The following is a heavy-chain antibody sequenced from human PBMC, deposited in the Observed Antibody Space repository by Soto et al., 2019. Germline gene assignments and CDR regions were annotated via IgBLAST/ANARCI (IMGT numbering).Heavy chain of an antibody. CDR3: ARGRYYYDSSGYYRYFDY. CDR1: GGSISSGDYY. Sequence: SETLSLTCTVSGGSISSGDYYWSWIRQPPWKGLEWIGYIYYSGSTYYNPSLKSRVTISVDTSKNQFSLKLSSVTAADTAVYYCARGRYYYDSSGYYRYFDYWGQGXLVTVYS. J-gene: IGHJ4*02. V-gene: IGHV4-30-4*01. D-gene: IGHD3-22*01. CDR2: IYYSGST.